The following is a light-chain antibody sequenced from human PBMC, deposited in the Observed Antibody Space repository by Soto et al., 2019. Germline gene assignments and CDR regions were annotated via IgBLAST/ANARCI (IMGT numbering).Light chain of an antibody. Sequence: QSALTQPRSVSGSPGQSVTISCAGTSSDVGAYNWVSWYQQHPGKVPKLIIYDVSRRPSGVPDRFSGSKSGNTASLTISGLQADNEADYYCCSHAVSYTLVFGGGTKLTVL. V-gene: IGLV2-11*01. CDR2: DVS. J-gene: IGLJ3*02. CDR3: CSHAVSYTLV. CDR1: SSDVGAYNW.